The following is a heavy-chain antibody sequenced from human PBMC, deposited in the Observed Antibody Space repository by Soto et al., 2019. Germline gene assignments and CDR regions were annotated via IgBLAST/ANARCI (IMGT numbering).Heavy chain of an antibody. CDR1: GFTFSGYS. D-gene: IGHD6-19*01. J-gene: IGHJ4*02. CDR2: ISSRSTNI. CDR3: AKFTEPGYSSIWYYFEY. V-gene: IGHV3-21*06. Sequence: PXGSLRLSCVGSGFTFSGYSMAWVRQAPGRGLEWVASISSRSTNIDYADSVKGRFTISRDNAKNLVSLQMSSLRGEDTALYYCAKFTEPGYSSIWYYFEYWGQGTPVTVSS.